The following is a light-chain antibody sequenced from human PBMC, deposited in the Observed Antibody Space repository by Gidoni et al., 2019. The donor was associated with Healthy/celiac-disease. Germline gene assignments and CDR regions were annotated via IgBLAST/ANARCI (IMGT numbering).Light chain of an antibody. V-gene: IGKV3-11*01. Sequence: EIVLTQSPATLSLSPGERATLSCRASQSVSSYLAWYQQKPGKAPRLLIYDATNRATGIPARFSGRGSGTDFTLTISSLEPEDFAVYYCQQRSNWPPLTCGGGTKVEIK. CDR3: QQRSNWPPLT. J-gene: IGKJ4*01. CDR1: QSVSSY. CDR2: DAT.